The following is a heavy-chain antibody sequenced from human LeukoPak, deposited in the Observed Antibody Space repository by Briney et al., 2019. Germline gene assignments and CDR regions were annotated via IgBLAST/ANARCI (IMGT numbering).Heavy chain of an antibody. D-gene: IGHD6-13*01. Sequence: PGGSLRLSCAASGFTFSSYGMHWVRQAPGKGLEWVAFIRYAGSNKYYADSVKGRFTISRDNSKNTLYLQMNSLRAEDTAVYYCAKDYSSWPSRLDYWGQGTLVTVSS. CDR3: AKDYSSWPSRLDY. J-gene: IGHJ4*02. CDR1: GFTFSSYG. V-gene: IGHV3-30*02. CDR2: IRYAGSNK.